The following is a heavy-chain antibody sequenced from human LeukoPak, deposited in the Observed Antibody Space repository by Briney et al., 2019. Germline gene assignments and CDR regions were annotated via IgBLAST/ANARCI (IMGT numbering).Heavy chain of an antibody. CDR3: VRSSTYHLFDD. CDR2: MYYSGST. CDR1: GGSISSYY. D-gene: IGHD2-15*01. V-gene: IGHV4-59*08. J-gene: IGHJ4*02. Sequence: PSETLSLTCTVSGGSISSYYCSWIRQPPGKGLEWIGYMYYSGSTNYNPSLKSRVTISVDTSKNQFSLKLSSVTAADTAVYYCVRSSTYHLFDDRGQGTLVTVSS.